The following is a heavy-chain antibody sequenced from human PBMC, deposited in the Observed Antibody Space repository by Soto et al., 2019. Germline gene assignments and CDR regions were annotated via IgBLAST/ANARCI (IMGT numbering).Heavy chain of an antibody. CDR1: GGSFSGYY. D-gene: IGHD5-18*01. CDR3: AREHGFSYGLNYFDP. J-gene: IGHJ5*02. Sequence: SETLSLTCAVYGGSFSGYYWSWIRQPPGKGLEWIGEINHSGSTNYNPSLKSRVTISVDTSKNQFSLNLSSVTAADTAVYYCAREHGFSYGLNYFDPWGQGTLVT. V-gene: IGHV4-34*01. CDR2: INHSGST.